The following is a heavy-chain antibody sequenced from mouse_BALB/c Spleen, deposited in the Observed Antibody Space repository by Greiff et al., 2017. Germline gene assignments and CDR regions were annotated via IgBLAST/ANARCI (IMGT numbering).Heavy chain of an antibody. V-gene: IGHV5-4*02. CDR3: ARGGSAWFAY. J-gene: IGHJ3*01. Sequence: EVMLVESGGGLVKPGGSLKLSCAASGFTFSDYYMYWVRQTPEKRLEWVATISDGGSYTYYPDSVKGRFTISRDNAKNNLYLQMSSLKSEDTAMYYCARGGSAWFAYWGQGTLVTVSA. CDR2: ISDGGSYT. CDR1: GFTFSDYY.